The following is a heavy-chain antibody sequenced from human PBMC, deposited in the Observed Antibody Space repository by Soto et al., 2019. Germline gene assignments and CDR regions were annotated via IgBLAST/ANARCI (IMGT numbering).Heavy chain of an antibody. CDR3: ARHEDYYDSSGYRSGDAFAI. CDR2: IYYSGST. D-gene: IGHD3-22*01. CDR1: GGSISSYY. J-gene: IGHJ3*02. Sequence: VRLQESGPGLVKPSETLSLTCTVSGGSISSYYWSWIRQPPGKGLEWIGYIYYSGSTNYNPSLKSRVTISVDTSKNQFSLKRSSVTAADTAVYYCARHEDYYDSSGYRSGDAFAIWGQGTMVTVSS. V-gene: IGHV4-59*08.